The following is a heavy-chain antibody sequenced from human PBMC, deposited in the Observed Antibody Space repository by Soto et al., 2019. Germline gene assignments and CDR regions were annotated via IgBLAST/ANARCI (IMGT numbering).Heavy chain of an antibody. D-gene: IGHD6-13*01. CDR2: INHSGST. Sequence: PSETLSLTCAVYGGSGGSFSGYYWSWIRQPPGKGLEWIGEINHSGSTNYNPSLKSRVTISVDTSKNQFSLKLSSVAAADTAVYYCARGDRIAAAGDDYYYYGMDVWGQGTTVTVSS. CDR1: GGSGGSFSGYY. V-gene: IGHV4-34*01. J-gene: IGHJ6*02. CDR3: ARGDRIAAAGDDYYYYGMDV.